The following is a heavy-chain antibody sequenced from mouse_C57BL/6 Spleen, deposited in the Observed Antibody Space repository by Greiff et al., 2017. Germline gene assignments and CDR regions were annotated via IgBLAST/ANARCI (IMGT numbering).Heavy chain of an antibody. V-gene: IGHV5-4*03. CDR1: GFTFSSYA. J-gene: IGHJ2*01. D-gene: IGHD3-2*02. CDR2: ISDGGSYT. CDR3: ALDSSGYRYYFDY. Sequence: EVKLVESGGGLVKPGGSLKLSCAASGFTFSSYAMSWVRQTPEKRLEWVATISDGGSYTYYPDNVKGRFTISRANAKNNLYLQMSHLKSEDTAMYYCALDSSGYRYYFDYWGQGTTLTVSS.